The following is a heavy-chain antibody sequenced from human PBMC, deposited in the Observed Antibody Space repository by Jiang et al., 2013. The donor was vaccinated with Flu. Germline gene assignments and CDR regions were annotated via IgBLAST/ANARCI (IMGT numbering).Heavy chain of an antibody. Sequence: ISGSGGSTYYADSVKGRFTISRDNSKNTLYLQMNSLRAEDTAVYYCASSYDSSGYYYWGFDYWGQGTLVTVSS. CDR3: ASSYDSSGYYYWGFDY. CDR2: ISGSGGST. D-gene: IGHD3-22*01. J-gene: IGHJ4*02. V-gene: IGHV3-23*01.